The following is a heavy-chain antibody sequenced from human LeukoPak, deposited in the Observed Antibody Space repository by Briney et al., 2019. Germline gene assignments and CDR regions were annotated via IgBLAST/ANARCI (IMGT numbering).Heavy chain of an antibody. J-gene: IGHJ5*02. Sequence: GGSLRLSCAASGFTFNNAWMSWVRQAPGKGLEWVGRIKSKTDGGTTDYAAPVKGRFTISRDNAKNSLYLQMNSLRAEDTAVYYCARGREGPLIDYGDCVSWFDPWGQGTLVTVSS. D-gene: IGHD4-17*01. CDR1: GFTFNNAW. CDR3: ARGREGPLIDYGDCVSWFDP. V-gene: IGHV3-15*01. CDR2: IKSKTDGGTT.